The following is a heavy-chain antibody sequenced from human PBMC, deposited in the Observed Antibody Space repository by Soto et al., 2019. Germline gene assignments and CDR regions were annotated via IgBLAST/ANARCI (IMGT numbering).Heavy chain of an antibody. CDR2: IWFDGSNK. CDR1: GFTFSGYT. J-gene: IGHJ4*02. V-gene: IGHV3-33*01. D-gene: IGHD5-18*01. Sequence: GGSLRLSCAASGFTFSGYTIHWVRQAPGKGLEWLALIWFDGSNKYYADSVKGRFTISRDNAKNTLYLQMNILRAEDTAVYYCARDLGYNYGHPFDYWGQGTLVTVSS. CDR3: ARDLGYNYGHPFDY.